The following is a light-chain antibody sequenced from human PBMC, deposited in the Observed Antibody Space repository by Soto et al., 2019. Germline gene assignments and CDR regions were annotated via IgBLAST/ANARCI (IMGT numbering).Light chain of an antibody. Sequence: QSALTQPASVSGSPGQSITISCTGTSSDVGGYNYVSWYQQHPGKAPKLMLYEVNSRPSGVSNRFSGSKSGNTASLTISGLQAEDEADYYCSSYTSKSSLIFGGGTKVTVL. CDR2: EVN. J-gene: IGLJ2*01. CDR3: SSYTSKSSLI. V-gene: IGLV2-14*01. CDR1: SSDVGGYNY.